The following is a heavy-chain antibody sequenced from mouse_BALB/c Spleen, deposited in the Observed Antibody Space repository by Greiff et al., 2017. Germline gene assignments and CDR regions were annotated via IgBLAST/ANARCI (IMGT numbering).Heavy chain of an antibody. CDR3: TRGRDYGSPVAY. Sequence: EVQLVESGGGLVKPGGSLKLSCAASGFTFSSYAMSWVRQTPEKRLEWVASISSGGSTYYPDSVKGRFTISRDNARNILYLQMSSLRSEDTAMYYCTRGRDYGSPVAYWGQGTLVTVSA. CDR1: GFTFSSYA. D-gene: IGHD1-1*01. CDR2: ISSGGST. J-gene: IGHJ3*01. V-gene: IGHV5-6-5*01.